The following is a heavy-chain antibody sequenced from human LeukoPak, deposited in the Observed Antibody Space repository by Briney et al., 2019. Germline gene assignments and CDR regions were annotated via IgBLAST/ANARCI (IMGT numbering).Heavy chain of an antibody. J-gene: IGHJ4*02. V-gene: IGHV3-30*03. CDR1: GFTFSSYG. D-gene: IGHD7-27*01. CDR3: AGGRIWGSGTNDY. CDR2: ISYDGSNK. Sequence: GGSLRLSCAASGFTFSSYGMHWVRQAPGKGLEWVAVISYDGSNKYYADSVKGRFTVSRDNSKNTLYLQMNSLRVEDTAVYYCAGGRIWGSGTNDYWGQGTLVTVSS.